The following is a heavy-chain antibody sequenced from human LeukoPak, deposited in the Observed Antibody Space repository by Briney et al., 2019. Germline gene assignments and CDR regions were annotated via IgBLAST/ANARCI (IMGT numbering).Heavy chain of an antibody. CDR3: AKEFHYDYVWGYYYYYYGMDV. Sequence: AGGPLRLSCAASGFTFSSYGMHWVRQAPGKGLEWVAVISYDGSNKYYADSVKGRFTISRDNSKNTLYLQMNSLRAEDTAVYYCAKEFHYDYVWGYYYYYYGMDVWGQGTTVTVSS. CDR1: GFTFSSYG. CDR2: ISYDGSNK. D-gene: IGHD3-16*01. V-gene: IGHV3-30*18. J-gene: IGHJ6*02.